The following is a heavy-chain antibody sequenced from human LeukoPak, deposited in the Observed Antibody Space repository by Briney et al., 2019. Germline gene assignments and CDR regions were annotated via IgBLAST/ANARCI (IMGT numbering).Heavy chain of an antibody. CDR2: INHSGST. D-gene: IGHD4-11*01. Sequence: SETLSLTCAVYGGFSSAYYWSWIRQPPGKGLEWIGEINHSGSTNYDPSLKSRVTISVDTSKNQFSLKLSSVTAADTAVYYCARTTVTTDDAFDIWGQGTMVTVSS. CDR3: ARTTVTTDDAFDI. J-gene: IGHJ3*02. V-gene: IGHV4-34*01. CDR1: GGFSSAYY.